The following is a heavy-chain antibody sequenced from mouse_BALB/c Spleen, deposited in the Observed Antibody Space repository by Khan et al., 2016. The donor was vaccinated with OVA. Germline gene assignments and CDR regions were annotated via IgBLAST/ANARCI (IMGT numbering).Heavy chain of an antibody. CDR3: TRVHVEY. CDR1: GYTFTNYV. V-gene: IGHV9-3-1*01. J-gene: IGHJ2*01. CDR2: INTYTGEP. Sequence: QIQLVQSGPELKKPGETVKISCKASGYTFTNYVMNWVKQSPGKGLKWMGWINTYTGEPTYAADFMGRFAFSLETSVSTAYLQINSLKYEGTATYFCTRVHVEYWGQGTTLTVSS.